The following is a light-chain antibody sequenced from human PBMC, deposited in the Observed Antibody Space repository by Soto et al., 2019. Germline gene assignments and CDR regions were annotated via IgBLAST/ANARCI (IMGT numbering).Light chain of an antibody. CDR3: SSYTIRSTLLV. V-gene: IGLV2-14*01. CDR2: EVN. CDR1: SSDVGGNNY. J-gene: IGLJ2*01. Sequence: QSALTQPASVSGSPGQSITIPCTGASSDVGGNNYVSWYQHHPGKAPKLMIYEVNNRPSGVSNRFSGSKSGNTASLTISGLQAEDEADYYCSSYTIRSTLLVFGGGTKLTVL.